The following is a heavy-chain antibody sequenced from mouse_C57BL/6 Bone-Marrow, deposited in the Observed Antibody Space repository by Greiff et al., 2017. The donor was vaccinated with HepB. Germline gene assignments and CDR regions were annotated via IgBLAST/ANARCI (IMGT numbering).Heavy chain of an antibody. CDR3: TRVGRILYAMDY. Sequence: EVKLMESGEGLVKPGGSLKLSCAASGFTFSSYAMSWVRQTPEKRLEWVAYISSGGDYIYYADTVKGRFTISRDNARNTLYLQMSSLKSEDTAMYYCTRVGRILYAMDYWGQGTSVTVSS. V-gene: IGHV5-9-1*02. J-gene: IGHJ4*01. CDR1: GFTFSSYA. CDR2: ISSGGDYI.